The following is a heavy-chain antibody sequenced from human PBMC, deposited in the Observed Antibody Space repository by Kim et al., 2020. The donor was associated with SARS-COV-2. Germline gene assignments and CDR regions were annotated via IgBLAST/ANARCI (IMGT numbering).Heavy chain of an antibody. CDR2: ISYDGSNK. J-gene: IGHJ6*02. CDR3: ANSYYYYGMDV. CDR1: GFTFSSYG. V-gene: IGHV3-30*18. Sequence: GGSLRLSCAASGFTFSSYGMHWVRQAPGKGLEWVAVISYDGSNKYYADSVKGRFTISRDNSKNTLYLQMNSLRAEDTAVYYCANSYYYYGMDVWGQGTTVTVSS.